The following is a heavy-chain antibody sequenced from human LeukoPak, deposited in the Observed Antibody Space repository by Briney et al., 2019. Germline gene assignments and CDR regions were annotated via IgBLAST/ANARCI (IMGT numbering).Heavy chain of an antibody. Sequence: SETLSLTCTVSSGSISNYYWSWIRQPPGKGLEWIGYIYFSGITSYNPSLKSRVAISLDTSKNQSSLKLSSVTAADTAVYYCARLTHYYYMDVWGKGTTVTVSS. D-gene: IGHD2-15*01. V-gene: IGHV4-59*01. CDR3: ARLTHYYYMDV. CDR2: IYFSGIT. J-gene: IGHJ6*03. CDR1: SGSISNYY.